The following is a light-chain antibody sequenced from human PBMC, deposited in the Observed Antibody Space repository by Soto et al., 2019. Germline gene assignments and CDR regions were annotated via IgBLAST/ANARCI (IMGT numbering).Light chain of an antibody. CDR2: GAS. V-gene: IGKV3-20*01. CDR3: QQYGSSLRT. CDR1: QSVSSSY. J-gene: IGKJ1*01. Sequence: EIVLTQSPGTLSLSPGERATLSCRASQSVSSSYLAWYQQKPGQAPRLLIYGASSRATGIPDRFSGSGSGTDFTLSISRLDPEDSAVYYCQQYGSSLRTFGQGTKVDIK.